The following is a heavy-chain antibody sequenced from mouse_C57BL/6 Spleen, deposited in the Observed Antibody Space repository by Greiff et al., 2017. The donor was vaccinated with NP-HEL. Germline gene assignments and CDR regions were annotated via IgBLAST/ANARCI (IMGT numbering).Heavy chain of an antibody. D-gene: IGHD4-1*01. CDR1: GFTFSSYT. J-gene: IGHJ3*01. CDR3: ARQELGEGAWFAY. V-gene: IGHV5-9*01. CDR2: ISGGGGNT. Sequence: EVKLVESGGGLVKPGGSLKLSCAASGFTFSSYTMSWVRQTPEKRLEWVATISGGGGNTYYPDSVKGRFTISRDNAKNTLYLQMSSLRSEDTALYYCARQELGEGAWFAYWGQGTLVTVSA.